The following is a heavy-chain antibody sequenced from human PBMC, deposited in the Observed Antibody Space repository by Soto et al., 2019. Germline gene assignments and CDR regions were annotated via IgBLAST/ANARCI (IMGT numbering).Heavy chain of an antibody. Sequence: QVQLVQSGAEVKKPGSSVKVSCKASGGTFSSYAISWVRQAPGQGLEWMGGFNPIFGTANYAQKFQGRVTITADKSTSTAYMELSSLRSEDTAVYYCARSELPQLPLDYWGQGTLVTVSS. CDR2: FNPIFGTA. V-gene: IGHV1-69*06. D-gene: IGHD2-2*01. J-gene: IGHJ4*02. CDR3: ARSELPQLPLDY. CDR1: GGTFSSYA.